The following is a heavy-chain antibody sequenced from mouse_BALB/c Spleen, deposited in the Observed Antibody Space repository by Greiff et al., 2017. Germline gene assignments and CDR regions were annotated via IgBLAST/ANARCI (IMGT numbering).Heavy chain of an antibody. CDR3: TIYGNYYFDY. V-gene: IGHV1S16*01. J-gene: IGHJ2*01. D-gene: IGHD2-1*01. Sequence: VQLQQSGAELVKPGASVKLSCKASGYTFTSYYMYWVKQRPGQGLEWIGEINPSNGGTNFNEKFKSKATLTVDKSSSTAYMQLSSLTSEDSAVYYCTIYGNYYFDYWGQGTTLTVSS. CDR2: INPSNGGT. CDR1: GYTFTSYY.